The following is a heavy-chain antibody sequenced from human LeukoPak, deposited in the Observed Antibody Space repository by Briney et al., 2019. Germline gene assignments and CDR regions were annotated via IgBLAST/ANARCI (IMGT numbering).Heavy chain of an antibody. Sequence: ASVKVSCKASGYTFSRYYIHWVRQAPGQGLEWMAMINPSGGSTTYVQKFQGRVTITRDTSTMTVYMELSSLRSEDTAVYYCARRHYGGHSDYWGQGTLVTVSS. D-gene: IGHD4-17*01. J-gene: IGHJ4*02. CDR1: GYTFSRYY. CDR2: INPSGGST. V-gene: IGHV1-46*01. CDR3: ARRHYGGHSDY.